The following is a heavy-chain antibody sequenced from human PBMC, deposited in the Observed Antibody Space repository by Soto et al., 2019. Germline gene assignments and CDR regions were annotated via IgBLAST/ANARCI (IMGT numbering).Heavy chain of an antibody. CDR3: AADWSYSYYYYGMDV. J-gene: IGHJ6*02. V-gene: IGHV1-3*01. CDR2: INAGNGKT. CDR1: GYTFTSYA. Sequence: ASVKVSCKASGYTFTSYAMHWVRQAPGQRLEWMGWINAGNGKTKYAQKFQERVTITRDTSTSTAYMELSSLRSEDTAVYYCAADWSYSYYYYGMDVWGQGTTVTVSS. D-gene: IGHD1-26*01.